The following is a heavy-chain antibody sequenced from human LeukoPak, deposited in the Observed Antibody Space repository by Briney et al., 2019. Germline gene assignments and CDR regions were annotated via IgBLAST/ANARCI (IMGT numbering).Heavy chain of an antibody. CDR2: INQDGSEK. V-gene: IGHV3-7*05. CDR3: ARAVHYAFDI. J-gene: IGHJ3*02. CDR1: GFTFSISW. Sequence: TGGSLRLSCAASGFTFSISWMTWVRQAPGKGLEWVANINQDGSEKYYVDSVKGRFTISRGNAKNSLYLQMNSLRAEDTAVYYCARAVHYAFDIWGQGTMVTVSS.